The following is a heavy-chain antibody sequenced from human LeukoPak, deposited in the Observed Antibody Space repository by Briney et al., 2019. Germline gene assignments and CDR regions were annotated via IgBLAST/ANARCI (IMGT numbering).Heavy chain of an antibody. Sequence: PSETLSLTCAVYGGSFSGYYWSWIRQPPGKGLEWIGEINHSGSTNYNPSLKSRVTISVDTSKNQFSLKLSSVTAADTAVYYCARGGRWFGEPPRWFDPWGRGTLVTVSS. V-gene: IGHV4-34*01. CDR1: GGSFSGYY. CDR2: INHSGST. D-gene: IGHD3-10*01. CDR3: ARGGRWFGEPPRWFDP. J-gene: IGHJ5*02.